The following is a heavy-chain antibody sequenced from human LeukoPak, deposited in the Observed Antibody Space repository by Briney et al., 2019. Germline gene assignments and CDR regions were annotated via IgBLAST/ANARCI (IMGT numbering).Heavy chain of an antibody. Sequence: GGSLRLSCAASGFRFGSYWMTWVRQAPGKGLEWVAHIKEDGSAENYVDSVKGRFSISRDNAKNPLYLQMNSLRVEDTAVYYCVRDSGWFHFDYWGQGILVTVST. J-gene: IGHJ4*02. CDR3: VRDSGWFHFDY. CDR1: GFRFGSYW. D-gene: IGHD6-19*01. CDR2: IKEDGSAE. V-gene: IGHV3-7*03.